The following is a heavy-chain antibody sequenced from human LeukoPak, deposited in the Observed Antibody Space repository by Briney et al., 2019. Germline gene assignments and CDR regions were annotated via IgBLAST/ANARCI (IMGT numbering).Heavy chain of an antibody. D-gene: IGHD3-22*01. V-gene: IGHV3-23*01. Sequence: PGGSLRLSCAASGFTFSNYAMNWVRQAPGKGLEWVSVIVGSDDDTYYADSVKGRFTISRDNPKNTLFLQMNSLRAEDTAVYYCAKEEDYYDSSGYSNWFDPWGQGTLVTVSS. CDR2: IVGSDDDT. CDR3: AKEEDYYDSSGYSNWFDP. CDR1: GFTFSNYA. J-gene: IGHJ5*02.